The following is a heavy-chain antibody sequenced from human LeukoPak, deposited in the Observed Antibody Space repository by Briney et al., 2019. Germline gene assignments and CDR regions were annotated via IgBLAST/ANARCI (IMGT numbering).Heavy chain of an antibody. V-gene: IGHV3-53*01. J-gene: IGHJ4*02. CDR1: GFTVSSNY. CDR2: IYTGGTI. D-gene: IGHD3-10*01. Sequence: GGSLRLSCVVSGFTVSSNYMSWVRQAPGKALEWVSIIYTGGTIYYADSVKGRFTISRDSSKNTLYLEMNDLTAEDTAVYYCARTGGSGSYFNWAYFDYWGQGTLVTVSS. CDR3: ARTGGSGSYFNWAYFDY.